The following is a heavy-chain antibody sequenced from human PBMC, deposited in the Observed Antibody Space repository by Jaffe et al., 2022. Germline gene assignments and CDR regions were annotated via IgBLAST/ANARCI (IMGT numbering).Heavy chain of an antibody. CDR3: ARAWTGDRIDY. D-gene: IGHD7-27*01. V-gene: IGHV1-3*04. J-gene: IGHJ4*02. CDR2: INTGNGDT. CDR1: GYTFSNFA. Sequence: QVQLVQSGAEVKKPGASVRVSCRASGYTFSNFAIHWVRQAPGQSLEWMGWINTGNGDTRYSQKFQDRVTFTRDTSASTAYMELSSLRSEDTAVYYCARAWTGDRIDYWGQGTLVTVSS.